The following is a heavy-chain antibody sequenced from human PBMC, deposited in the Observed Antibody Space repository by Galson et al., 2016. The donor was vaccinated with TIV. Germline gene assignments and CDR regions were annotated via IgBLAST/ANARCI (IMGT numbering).Heavy chain of an antibody. V-gene: IGHV3-66*01. D-gene: IGHD5-12*01. CDR2: IYSAGST. CDR3: ARDPDGFYSGDEWAYYYGMDA. CDR1: GFTVSNNY. Sequence: SLRLSCAVSGFTVSNNYINWVRQAQGKGLEWVSVIYSAGSTYYADSVKGRFVISRDNSKNTLYLQMNSLRAEDTAVYYCARDPDGFYSGDEWAYYYGMDAWGQGTTVTVSS. J-gene: IGHJ6*02.